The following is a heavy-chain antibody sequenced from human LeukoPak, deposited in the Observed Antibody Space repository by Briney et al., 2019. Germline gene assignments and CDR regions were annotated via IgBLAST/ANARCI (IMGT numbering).Heavy chain of an antibody. CDR3: ARERGDDYGDYVRAFDI. D-gene: IGHD4-17*01. CDR2: IYYSGST. CDR1: GGSISSGGYY. Sequence: PSETLSLTCTVSGGSISSGGYYWSWIRQHPGKGLEWIGYIYYSGSTYYNPSLKSRVTISVDKSKNQFSLKLSSVTAADTAVYYCARERGDDYGDYVRAFDIWGQGTMVTVSS. V-gene: IGHV4-31*03. J-gene: IGHJ3*02.